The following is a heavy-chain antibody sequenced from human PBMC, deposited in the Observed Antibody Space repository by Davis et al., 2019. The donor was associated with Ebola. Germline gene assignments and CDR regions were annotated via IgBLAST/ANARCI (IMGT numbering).Heavy chain of an antibody. D-gene: IGHD1-26*01. J-gene: IGHJ5*02. CDR3: ARVVGATTSWFDP. Sequence: SQTLSLTCAVYGGSFSGYYWSWIRQPPGKGLEWIVEINHSGSTNYNPSLKSRVTISVDTSKNQFSLKLSSVTAADTAVYYCARVVGATTSWFDPWGQGTLVTVSS. V-gene: IGHV4-34*01. CDR1: GGSFSGYY. CDR2: INHSGST.